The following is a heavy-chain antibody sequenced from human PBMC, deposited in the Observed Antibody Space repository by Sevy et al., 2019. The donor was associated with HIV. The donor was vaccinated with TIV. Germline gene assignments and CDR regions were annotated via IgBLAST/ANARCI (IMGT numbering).Heavy chain of an antibody. CDR1: RLTFSSDS. CDR3: ARDVDTPFVRSFDS. Sequence: GGSLRLSCVVSRLTFSSDSMNWVRQAPGKGLEWLAYISSSSRTIYYADSVEGRFTISRDNDKKSVLLQMNNLRDEDSATYYCARDVDTPFVRSFDSWGQGTLVTVSS. CDR2: ISSSSRTI. J-gene: IGHJ4*02. D-gene: IGHD5-18*01. V-gene: IGHV3-48*02.